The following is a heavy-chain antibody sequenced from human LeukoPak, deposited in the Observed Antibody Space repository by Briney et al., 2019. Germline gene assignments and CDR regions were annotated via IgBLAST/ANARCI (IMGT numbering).Heavy chain of an antibody. CDR3: TTAVSYDFWSGSTYYFDY. V-gene: IGHV3-30*02. J-gene: IGHJ4*02. CDR1: RFTFSSYG. D-gene: IGHD3-3*01. CDR2: IPYDGNNK. Sequence: GGSLRLSCAASRFTFSSYGMHWVRQAPGKGLEWVAFIPYDGNNKYYADSVKGRFTISRDNSKNTLYLQMNSLRAEDTAVYYCTTAVSYDFWSGSTYYFDYWGQGTLVTVSS.